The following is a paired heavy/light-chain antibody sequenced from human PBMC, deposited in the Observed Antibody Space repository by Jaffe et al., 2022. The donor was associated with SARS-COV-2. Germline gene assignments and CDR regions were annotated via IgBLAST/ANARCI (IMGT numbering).Light chain of an antibody. CDR2: AAS. J-gene: IGKJ5*01. CDR1: QSISTY. CDR3: QQSYSIPRT. Sequence: DIQMTQSPSSLSASVGDRVTITCRASQSISTYLNWYQQKPGKAPKVLIYAASNLQSGVPSRFSGSGSGTDFTLTINSLQPEDFATYYCQQSYSIPRTFGQGTRLEIK. V-gene: IGKV1-39*01.
Heavy chain of an antibody. J-gene: IGHJ6*03. CDR2: INHSGTT. Sequence: QVQLQQWGAGLLKPSETLSLTCAVYAESFSGYQWSWIRQPPGGGLEWIGEINHSGTTNYNPSLKSRVTISVDTSKHQFSLKLSSLTAADTAVYYCARGLLWFGERDYYYSYMDVWDKGTTVTVSS. CDR3: ARGLLWFGERDYYYSYMDV. CDR1: AESFSGYQ. V-gene: IGHV4-34*01. D-gene: IGHD3-10*01.